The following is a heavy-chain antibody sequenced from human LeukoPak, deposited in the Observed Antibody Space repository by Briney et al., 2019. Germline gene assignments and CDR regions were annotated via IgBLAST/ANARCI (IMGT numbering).Heavy chain of an antibody. CDR2: IYSGGST. CDR3: ARGKSSRHALDI. CDR1: GFTVSSNY. V-gene: IGHV3-53*01. Sequence: GGSLRLSCAASGFTVSSNYMTWVRQAPGKGLEWVSIIYSGGSTYYADSVKGRFTISRDTSKNTLYLQMNSLRAEDTAVYYCARGKSSRHALDIWGQGTMVTVSS. D-gene: IGHD6-6*01. J-gene: IGHJ3*02.